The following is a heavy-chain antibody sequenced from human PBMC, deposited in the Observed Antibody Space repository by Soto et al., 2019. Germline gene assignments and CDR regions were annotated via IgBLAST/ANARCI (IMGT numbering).Heavy chain of an antibody. V-gene: IGHV3-23*01. D-gene: IGHD4-4*01. CDR1: GFTFNAYA. CDR3: ARVASDYINSVDH. Sequence: EVQLLESGGGLVQPGGSLRLSCAASGFTFNAYAMSWVCQAPGKGLEWVSAIGGSGGNRYYAASVKGRFTISRDNSKDTVDLQVSRLRVEDTAVYFCARVASDYINSVDHWGQGILVTVSS. CDR2: IGGSGGNR. J-gene: IGHJ4*02.